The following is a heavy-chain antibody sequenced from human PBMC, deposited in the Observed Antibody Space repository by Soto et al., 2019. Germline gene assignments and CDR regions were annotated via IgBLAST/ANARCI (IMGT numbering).Heavy chain of an antibody. J-gene: IGHJ5*02. CDR3: ATYPPTIFGVVIYNWFDP. Sequence: ASVKVSCKVSGYTLTELSMHWVRQAPGKGLEWMGGFDPEDGETIYAQKFQGRVTMTKDTSTDTAYMELSSLRSEDTAVYYCATYPPTIFGVVIYNWFDPWGQGTLVTVSS. D-gene: IGHD3-3*01. CDR2: FDPEDGET. V-gene: IGHV1-24*01. CDR1: GYTLTELS.